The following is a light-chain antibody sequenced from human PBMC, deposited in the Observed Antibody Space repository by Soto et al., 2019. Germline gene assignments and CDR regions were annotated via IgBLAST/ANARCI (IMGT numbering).Light chain of an antibody. CDR2: AAS. CDR3: QHYNNWPPWT. J-gene: IGKJ1*01. Sequence: EIVMTQSPATLSVSPGERATLSCRASQSVSSNLAWYQQKPGQAPRLLIYAASTRATGVPARFSGSASGTEFTLTISSLQSEDFAVYYCQHYNNWPPWTFGQGTKVEIK. V-gene: IGKV3-15*01. CDR1: QSVSSN.